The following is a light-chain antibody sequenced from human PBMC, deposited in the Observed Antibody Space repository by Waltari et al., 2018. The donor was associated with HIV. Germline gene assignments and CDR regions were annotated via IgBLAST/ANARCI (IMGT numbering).Light chain of an antibody. CDR2: EVS. V-gene: IGLV2-14*01. Sequence: QSALTQPASVSGSPGQSITISCTGTSSDVGGYNYVSWYQQHPGKAPKLMIYEVSNRPSGVSTRFAGSKYGNTASLTISGLQAEDEADYYCSSYTSSSTLVFGGGTKLTVL. CDR3: SSYTSSSTLV. J-gene: IGLJ2*01. CDR1: SSDVGGYNY.